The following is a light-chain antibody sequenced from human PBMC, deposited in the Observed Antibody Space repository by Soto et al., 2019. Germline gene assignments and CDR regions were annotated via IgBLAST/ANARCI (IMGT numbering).Light chain of an antibody. CDR2: DVT. V-gene: IGLV2-14*03. CDR1: SSDFGGYNY. Sequence: QSVLTQPASLSGSPGQSITISCTGTSSDFGGYNYVSWYQHHPGKAPKLLIYDVTTRPSGVSNRFSGSKSGNTASLTISGLQPEDEADYYCSSYISSSTLEVFGTGTKVTVL. J-gene: IGLJ1*01. CDR3: SSYISSSTLEV.